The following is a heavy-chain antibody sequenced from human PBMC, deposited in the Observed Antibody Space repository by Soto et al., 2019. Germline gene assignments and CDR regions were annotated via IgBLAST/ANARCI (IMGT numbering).Heavy chain of an antibody. Sequence: QLQLQESGPGLVKPSETLSLTCTVSGGSISSCSYYWGWIRQPPGKGLEWIGSIYYSGSTYYNPSLKSRVNNSVDTSKNQFSLKLSSVNAADTAVYYCARQIAVAGTDYFDYWGQGTLVTVSS. CDR1: GGSISSCSYY. J-gene: IGHJ4*02. V-gene: IGHV4-39*01. CDR3: ARQIAVAGTDYFDY. D-gene: IGHD6-19*01. CDR2: IYYSGST.